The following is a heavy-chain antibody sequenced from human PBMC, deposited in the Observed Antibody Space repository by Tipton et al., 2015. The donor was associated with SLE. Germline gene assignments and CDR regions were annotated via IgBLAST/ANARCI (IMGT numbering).Heavy chain of an antibody. Sequence: TLSLTCTVSGGSISGHYWNWIRQPPGKGLEWIGYIYYSGGTNYNPSLKSRVTITVDTSKNQFSLKLSSVTTADTAVYYCARQDYYYGMDVWGQGTTVTVSS. J-gene: IGHJ6*02. CDR1: GGSISGHY. CDR2: IYYSGGT. V-gene: IGHV4-59*11. CDR3: ARQDYYYGMDV.